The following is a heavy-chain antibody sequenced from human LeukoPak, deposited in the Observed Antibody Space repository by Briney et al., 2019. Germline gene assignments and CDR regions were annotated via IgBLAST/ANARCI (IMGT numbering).Heavy chain of an antibody. V-gene: IGHV4-39*01. Sequence: SETLSLTCTVSGGSISSSSYYWGWIRQPPGKGLEWIGSIYYSGSTYYNPSLKSRVTISVGTSKNQFSLKLSSVTAADTAVYYCASTLWPPAAGNWFDPWGQGTLVTVSS. D-gene: IGHD3-10*01. CDR2: IYYSGST. CDR1: GGSISSSSYY. CDR3: ASTLWPPAAGNWFDP. J-gene: IGHJ5*02.